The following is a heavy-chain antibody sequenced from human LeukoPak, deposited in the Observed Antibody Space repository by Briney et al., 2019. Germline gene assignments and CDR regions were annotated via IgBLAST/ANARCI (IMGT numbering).Heavy chain of an antibody. Sequence: PGGSLRLSCAASEFTFSVYYMTWIRQAPGKGLEWVAVISYEGSNEYYADSVKGRFTISRDNSKNTLYLQMTSLRAEDTAVYYCAKDGIRYYYDSSGYYGDYWGQGTLVTVSS. CDR2: ISYEGSNE. D-gene: IGHD3-22*01. J-gene: IGHJ4*02. CDR3: AKDGIRYYYDSSGYYGDY. CDR1: EFTFSVYY. V-gene: IGHV3-30*18.